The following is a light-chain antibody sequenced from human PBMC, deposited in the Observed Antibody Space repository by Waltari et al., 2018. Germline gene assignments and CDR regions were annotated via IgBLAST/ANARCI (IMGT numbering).Light chain of an antibody. J-gene: IGKJ3*01. Sequence: IQLTQSPLSLSASVGDRVTITCRASQGISSYLAGYQQKAGRAPKLLIYGGSTLLNGVPSRFSGSGFGTDFTLTISSLQPEDFATYYCLQVNSYPFTFGPGTTVDIK. CDR3: LQVNSYPFT. CDR2: GGS. CDR1: QGISSY. V-gene: IGKV1-9*01.